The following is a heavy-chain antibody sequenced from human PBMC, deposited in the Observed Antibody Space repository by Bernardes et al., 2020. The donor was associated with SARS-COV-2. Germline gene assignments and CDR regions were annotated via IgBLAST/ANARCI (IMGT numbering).Heavy chain of an antibody. D-gene: IGHD2-8*01. CDR2: ISSSGASR. CDR3: AKGGPGVTGDAFDV. Sequence: GGSLRLSCEASGFTFSIYAMSWVRQAPGKGPEWVAVISSSGASRYYADSVKGRSTISRDNSKNTLFLQMNGLRAEDTAVYYCAKGGPGVTGDAFDVWGQGTLVTVSS. V-gene: IGHV3-23*01. CDR1: GFTFSIYA. J-gene: IGHJ3*01.